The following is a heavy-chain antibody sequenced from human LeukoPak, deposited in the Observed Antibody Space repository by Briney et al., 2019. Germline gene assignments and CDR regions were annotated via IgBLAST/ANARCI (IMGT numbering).Heavy chain of an antibody. Sequence: GESLQISCQGSGYSFTSYWIGWVRQMPGKGLEWMGIIYPGDSDTRYSPSFQGQVTISADKSISTAYLQWSSLKASDTAMYYCARSSSPSPYYFDYWGQGTLVTVSS. D-gene: IGHD6-6*01. J-gene: IGHJ4*02. CDR1: GYSFTSYW. CDR3: ARSSSPSPYYFDY. V-gene: IGHV5-51*01. CDR2: IYPGDSDT.